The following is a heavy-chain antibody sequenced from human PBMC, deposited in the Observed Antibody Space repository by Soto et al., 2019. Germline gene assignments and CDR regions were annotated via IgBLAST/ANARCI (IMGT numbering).Heavy chain of an antibody. Sequence: GGSLRLSCVASGLSFSDYSMNWVRQAPGKGLQWVSYISSSSDNTYYADSVKGRFTVSRDNAKNALFLQMNSLRDDDTATYYCARLPKGSLVTAWGQGTRVTVSS. V-gene: IGHV3-48*02. D-gene: IGHD2-21*02. CDR2: ISSSSDNT. CDR3: ARLPKGSLVTA. CDR1: GLSFSDYS. J-gene: IGHJ4*02.